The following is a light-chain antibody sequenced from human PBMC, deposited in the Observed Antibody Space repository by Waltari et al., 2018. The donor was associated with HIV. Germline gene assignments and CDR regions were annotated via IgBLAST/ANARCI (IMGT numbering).Light chain of an antibody. J-gene: IGLJ3*02. CDR2: SNN. V-gene: IGLV1-44*01. CDR1: SSNIGSNP. CDR3: AAWDDNLKGV. Sequence: QSVLTQPPSASGTPGQRVTIPCSGSSSNIGSNPVNWYQQLPGTAPKLLMYSNNQRPSGVPDRCSGSKSGTSASLVSSGLQSEDEGDYYCAAWDDNLKGVFGGGTKLTVL.